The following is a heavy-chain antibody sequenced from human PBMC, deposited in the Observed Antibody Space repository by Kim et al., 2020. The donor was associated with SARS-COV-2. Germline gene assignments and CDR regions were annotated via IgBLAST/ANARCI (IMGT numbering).Heavy chain of an antibody. Sequence: ASVKVSCKASGYTFTSYYMHWVRQAPGQGLEWMGIINPSGGSTSYAQKFQGRVTMTRDTSTSTVYMELSSLRSEDTAVYYCARSSAGPLYGDYERGWGQDAIQDAFDIWGQGTMVTVSS. CDR1: GYTFTSYY. J-gene: IGHJ3*02. V-gene: IGHV1-46*01. CDR2: INPSGGST. D-gene: IGHD4-17*01. CDR3: ARSSAGPLYGDYERGWGQDAIQDAFDI.